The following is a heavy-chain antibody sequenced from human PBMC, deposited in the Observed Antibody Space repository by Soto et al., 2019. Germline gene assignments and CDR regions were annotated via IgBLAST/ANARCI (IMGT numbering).Heavy chain of an antibody. Sequence: QVQLQESGPGLVKPSQTLSLTCTVSGGSISSGGYYWSWIRQHPGKGLEWIGYIYYSGSTYYNPSLKSRVTISVDTSKNQFSLKLSSVTAADTAVYYCARVAMCIAACHSEGYYYYGMDVWGQGTTVTVSS. CDR1: GGSISSGGYY. D-gene: IGHD6-13*01. CDR3: ARVAMCIAACHSEGYYYYGMDV. V-gene: IGHV4-31*03. J-gene: IGHJ6*02. CDR2: IYYSGST.